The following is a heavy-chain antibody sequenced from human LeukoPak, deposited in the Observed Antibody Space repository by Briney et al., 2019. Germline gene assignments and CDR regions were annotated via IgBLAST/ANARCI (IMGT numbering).Heavy chain of an antibody. CDR1: GGSISSYY. CDR3: ARDTPWLSKRGYNWFDP. V-gene: IGHV4-4*07. CDR2: IYTSGST. Sequence: SETLSLTCTVSGGSISSYYWSWIRQSAGKGLEWIGRIYTSGSTNYNPSLKSRVTVSVDTSKNQFSLKLSSVTAADTAVYYCARDTPWLSKRGYNWFDPWGQGTLVTVSS. J-gene: IGHJ5*02. D-gene: IGHD5-12*01.